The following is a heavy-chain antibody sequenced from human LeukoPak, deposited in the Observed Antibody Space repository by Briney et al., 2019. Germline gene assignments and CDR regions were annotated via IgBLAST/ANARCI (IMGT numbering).Heavy chain of an antibody. D-gene: IGHD2-15*01. CDR3: ATGPCSGGSCYTYYGMDV. Sequence: PSETLSLTCTVSGGSISSGGYYWSWIRQPPGKGLEWIGYIYHSGSTYYNPSLKSRVTISVDRSKNQFSLKLSSVTAADTAVYYCATGPCSGGSCYTYYGMDVWGQGTTVTVSS. J-gene: IGHJ6*02. CDR1: GGSISSGGYY. CDR2: IYHSGST. V-gene: IGHV4-30-2*01.